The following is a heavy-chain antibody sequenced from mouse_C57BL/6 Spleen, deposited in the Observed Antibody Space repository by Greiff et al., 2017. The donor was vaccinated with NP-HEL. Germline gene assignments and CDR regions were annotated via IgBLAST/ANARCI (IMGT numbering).Heavy chain of an antibody. CDR3: TRTQITTVVAPFAY. D-gene: IGHD1-1*01. CDR1: GYTFTSYW. V-gene: IGHV1-5*01. CDR2: IYPGNSDT. J-gene: IGHJ3*01. Sequence: VQLQQSGTVLARPGASVKMSCKTSGYTFTSYWMHWVKQRPGQGLEWIGAIYPGNSDTSYNQKFKGKAKLTAVTSASTAYMELSSLTNEDSAVYYCTRTQITTVVAPFAYWGQGTLVTVSA.